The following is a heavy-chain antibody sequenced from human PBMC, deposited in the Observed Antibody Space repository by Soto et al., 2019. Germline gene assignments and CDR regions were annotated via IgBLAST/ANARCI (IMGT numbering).Heavy chain of an antibody. CDR1: GGTFSSYA. CDR3: AGYLAGGSSSGY. D-gene: IGHD6-6*01. V-gene: IGHV1-69*01. CDR2: IIPIVGTA. Sequence: QVQLVQSGAEVKKPGSSVKVSCKASGGTFSSYAISWVRQAPGQGLEWMGGIIPIVGTANYAQKFQGRVTITADEATSTAYMELSSVRSEDTAVYYCAGYLAGGSSSGYWGQGTLVTVSS. J-gene: IGHJ4*02.